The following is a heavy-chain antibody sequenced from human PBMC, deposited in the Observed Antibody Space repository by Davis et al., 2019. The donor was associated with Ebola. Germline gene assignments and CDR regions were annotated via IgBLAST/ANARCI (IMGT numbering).Heavy chain of an antibody. CDR1: GFTFSSYA. CDR2: ISGSGGST. CDR3: AKAMRGGYYYGMDV. J-gene: IGHJ6*02. Sequence: PGGSLRLSCAASGFTFSSYAMSWVRQAPGKGLEWVSAISGSGGSTYYADSVKGRFTISRDNSKNTLYLQMNSLRAEDTAVYYCAKAMRGGYYYGMDVWGQGTTVTVSS. V-gene: IGHV3-23*01.